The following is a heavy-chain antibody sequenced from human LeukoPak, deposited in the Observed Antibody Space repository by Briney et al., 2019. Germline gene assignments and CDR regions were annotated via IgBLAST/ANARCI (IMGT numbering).Heavy chain of an antibody. V-gene: IGHV1-2*02. CDR3: ASGSSNDFWSGYYSY. D-gene: IGHD3-3*01. CDR1: GYTFTGYY. Sequence: ASVKVSCKASGYTFTGYYMHWVRQAPGQGLEWMGWINPNSGGTNYAQKFQGRVTMTRDTSISTAYMELSRLRSDGTAVYYCASGSSNDFWSGYYSYWGQGTLVTVSS. CDR2: INPNSGGT. J-gene: IGHJ4*02.